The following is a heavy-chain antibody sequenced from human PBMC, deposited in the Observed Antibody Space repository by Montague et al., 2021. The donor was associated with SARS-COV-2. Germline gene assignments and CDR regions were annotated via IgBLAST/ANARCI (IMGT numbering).Heavy chain of an antibody. J-gene: IGHJ4*02. D-gene: IGHD3-10*01. Sequence: SLRLSCAASGFTFSSYEMNWVRQAPGKGLEWVSYISSSGSTLYHADSVRGRFTISRDNARDSVYLQMNSLRAEDTAVYYCAREEDSYGSGTLDYWGQGTLATVSS. CDR2: ISSSGSTL. CDR1: GFTFSSYE. CDR3: AREEDSYGSGTLDY. V-gene: IGHV3-48*03.